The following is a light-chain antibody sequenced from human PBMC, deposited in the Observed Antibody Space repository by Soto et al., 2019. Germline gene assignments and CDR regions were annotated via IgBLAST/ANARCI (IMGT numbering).Light chain of an antibody. CDR3: SSYARSSSLVV. J-gene: IGLJ3*02. CDR1: SSDIGYYNY. V-gene: IGLV2-14*01. CDR2: EVS. Sequence: QSALTQPASVSGSPGQWITISCTGTSSDIGYYNYVSWYRQDPGKAPKLILYEVSNRPSGVSNRFSGSKSGNTASLTIPGLQAEDEADYYCSSYARSSSLVVFGGGTKVTVL.